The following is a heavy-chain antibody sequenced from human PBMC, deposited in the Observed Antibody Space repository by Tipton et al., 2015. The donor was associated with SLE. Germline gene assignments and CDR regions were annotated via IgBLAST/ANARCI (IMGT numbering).Heavy chain of an antibody. J-gene: IGHJ4*02. Sequence: SLRLSCAASGFTFSSYWMHWVRQAPGKGLVWVSRINSDGSSTSYADSVKGRFTISRDNAKNSLYLQMNSLRAEDTAVYYCARDQGYSRSYVYWGQGTLVTVSS. CDR3: ARDQGYSRSYVY. CDR1: GFTFSSYW. D-gene: IGHD1-26*01. CDR2: INSDGSST. V-gene: IGHV3-74*01.